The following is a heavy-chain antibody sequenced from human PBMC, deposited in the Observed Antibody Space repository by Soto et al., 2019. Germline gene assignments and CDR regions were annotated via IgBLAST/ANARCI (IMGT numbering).Heavy chain of an antibody. D-gene: IGHD1-20*01. V-gene: IGHV1-18*01. J-gene: IGHJ1*01. CDR1: GYTFSTSG. Sequence: ASVKVSCKTSGYTFSTSGISWVRQVPGQGLEWVGWIRPDNGNRKSAQGLQGRVTLTTDTSASTAYMELRSLTSDDTAMYYCARDTESNRYNDWGQGTLVTVSS. CDR3: ARDTESNRYND. CDR2: IRPDNGNR.